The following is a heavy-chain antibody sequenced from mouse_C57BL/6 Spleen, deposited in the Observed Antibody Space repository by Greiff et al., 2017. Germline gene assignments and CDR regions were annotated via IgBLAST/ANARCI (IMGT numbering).Heavy chain of an antibody. Sequence: VKLMESGPGLVKPGASVKISCKASGYAFSSSWMNWVKQRPGKGLEWIGRIYPGDGDTNYNGKFKGKATLTADKSSSTAYMQLSSLTSEDSAVYFCARSRTGTEGWFAYWGQGTLVTVSA. CDR3: ARSRTGTEGWFAY. D-gene: IGHD4-1*01. CDR1: GYAFSSSW. V-gene: IGHV1-82*01. CDR2: IYPGDGDT. J-gene: IGHJ3*01.